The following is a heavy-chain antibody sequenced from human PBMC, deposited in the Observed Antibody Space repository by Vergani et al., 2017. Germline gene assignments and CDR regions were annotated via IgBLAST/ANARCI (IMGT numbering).Heavy chain of an antibody. J-gene: IGHJ4*02. CDR2: IYYSGST. Sequence: QLQLQQSGPGLVQPSQTLSLTCIVSGDSSNNDDYYWSWIRQPPGKGLEWIGYIYYSGSTYQNPSLESRLTMSLDTSRTQFSLNPISVTAGDTAVYYCARVAGGSGGYYLGWGQGTPVTVSS. D-gene: IGHD3-22*01. V-gene: IGHV4-30-4*08. CDR3: ARVAGGSGGYYLG. CDR1: GDSSNNDDYY.